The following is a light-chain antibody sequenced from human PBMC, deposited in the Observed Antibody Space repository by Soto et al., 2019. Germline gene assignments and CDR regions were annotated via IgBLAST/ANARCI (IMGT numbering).Light chain of an antibody. Sequence: DIQMTQSPSTLSASVGDRVTITCRASQSISSWLAWYQQKPGKAPKLLIYKASNLESGVPSRFSGSGSGTEFTLTISGLQPDDFATFYCQHYNGYPLTFGGGTKVEIK. V-gene: IGKV1-5*03. CDR1: QSISSW. CDR2: KAS. CDR3: QHYNGYPLT. J-gene: IGKJ4*01.